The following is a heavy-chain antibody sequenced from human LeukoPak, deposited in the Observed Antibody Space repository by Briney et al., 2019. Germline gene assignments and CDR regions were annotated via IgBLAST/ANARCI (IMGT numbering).Heavy chain of an antibody. CDR1: GFNFNNYW. D-gene: IGHD3-16*01. CDR2: IKEDGSEK. V-gene: IGHV3-7*01. Sequence: GGSLRLSCAASGFNFNNYWMVWVRQIPGKGLQWVANIKEDGSEKNYVDSVKGRFTISRDNAKNSLYLQMNGLRVEDTAVNYCARDVWLPDYWGQGTLVTVTS. CDR3: ARDVWLPDY. J-gene: IGHJ4*02.